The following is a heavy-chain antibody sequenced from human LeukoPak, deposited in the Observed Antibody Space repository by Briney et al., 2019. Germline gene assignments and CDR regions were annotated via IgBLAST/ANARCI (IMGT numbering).Heavy chain of an antibody. CDR2: INHSGST. D-gene: IGHD6-13*01. Sequence: SETLSLPCGVYGGAFSGYYWGWIRQPPGKGLEWIGGINHSGSTNYNPSLKSRVTISVDTSKNQFSLKLSSVTAADTAVYYCAREGHRGIAAAGPFDYWGQGTLVTVSS. CDR1: GGAFSGYY. V-gene: IGHV4-34*01. J-gene: IGHJ4*02. CDR3: AREGHRGIAAAGPFDY.